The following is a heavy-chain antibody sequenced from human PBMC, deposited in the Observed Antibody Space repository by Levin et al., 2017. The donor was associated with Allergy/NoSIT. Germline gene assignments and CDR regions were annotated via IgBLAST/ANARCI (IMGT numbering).Heavy chain of an antibody. CDR2: INHSGST. V-gene: IGHV4-34*01. D-gene: IGHD2-2*01. Sequence: SETLSLTCAVYGGSFSGYYWSWIRQPPGKGLEWIGEINHSGSTNYNPSLKSRVTISVDTSKNQFSLKLSSVTAADTAVYYCARRAMEGRYCSSTSCYLRRGGPTPSYYYGMDVWGQGTTVTVSS. CDR3: ARRAMEGRYCSSTSCYLRRGGPTPSYYYGMDV. CDR1: GGSFSGYY. J-gene: IGHJ6*02.